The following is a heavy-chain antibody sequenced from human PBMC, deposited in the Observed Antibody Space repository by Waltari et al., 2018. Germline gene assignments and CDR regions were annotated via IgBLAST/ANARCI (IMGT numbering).Heavy chain of an antibody. Sequence: QVQLVQSGAEVRKPGASVKVSCKASGGTLSSYAISWVLQAPGQGLEWLGGIIPILGIANYAQKFQGRVTITADKSTSTAYMELSSLRSEDTAVYYCARSGYSSSRGAFDIWGQGTMVTVSS. J-gene: IGHJ3*02. CDR3: ARSGYSSSRGAFDI. CDR1: GGTLSSYA. V-gene: IGHV1-69*10. CDR2: IIPILGIA. D-gene: IGHD6-13*01.